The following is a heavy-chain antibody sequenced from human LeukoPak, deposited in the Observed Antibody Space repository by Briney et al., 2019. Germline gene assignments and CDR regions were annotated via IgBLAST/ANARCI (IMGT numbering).Heavy chain of an antibody. J-gene: IGHJ6*02. V-gene: IGHV3-30*02. Sequence: GGSLRLSCAASGFTFTTYGMHWVRQAPGRGLEWVAFIRSDGSNKYYADSVKGRFTISRDNSKSTLYLQMNSLRAGDTAVYYCARSSSKLYYYYGMDVWGQGTTVTVSS. CDR2: IRSDGSNK. CDR1: GFTFTTYG. CDR3: ARSSSKLYYYYGMDV.